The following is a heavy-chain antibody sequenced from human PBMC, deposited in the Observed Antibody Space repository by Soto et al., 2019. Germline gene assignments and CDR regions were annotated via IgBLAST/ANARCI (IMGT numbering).Heavy chain of an antibody. CDR1: EYTFTSYA. Sequence: ASVKVSCKASEYTFTSYAMHWVRQAPGQSLEWMGWINAGNGNQYYADSVKGRFTISRDNSKNTLFLQMNSLRADDTAVYYCAKDQASGQGSFDSWGQGTLVTAPQ. J-gene: IGHJ4*02. D-gene: IGHD2-15*01. CDR2: INAGNGNQ. V-gene: IGHV1-3*01. CDR3: AKDQASGQGSFDS.